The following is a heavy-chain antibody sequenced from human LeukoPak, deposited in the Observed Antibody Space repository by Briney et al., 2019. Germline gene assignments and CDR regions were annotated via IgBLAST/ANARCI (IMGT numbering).Heavy chain of an antibody. CDR1: GGSLSSHY. CDR2: IYYSGST. Sequence: SETLSLTCTVSGGSLSSHYWSWIRQPPGKGLEWIGYIYYSGSTNYNPSLKSRVTISVDTSKNQFSLKLSSVTAADTAVYYCARGVSPYYYYYMDVWGKGTTVTVSS. V-gene: IGHV4-59*11. J-gene: IGHJ6*03. CDR3: ARGVSPYYYYYMDV. D-gene: IGHD2-8*01.